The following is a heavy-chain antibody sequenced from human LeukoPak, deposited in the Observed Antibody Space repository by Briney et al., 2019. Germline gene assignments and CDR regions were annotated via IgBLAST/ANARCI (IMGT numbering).Heavy chain of an antibody. D-gene: IGHD5-12*01. Sequence: GGSLRLSCSASGFTFSSYAMHWVRQAPGKGLEYVSAISSSGGSTYYADSVKGRFTISRDNSKNTLYLQMNSLRAEDTAVYYCVKDRCAYDAYNWFDPWGQGTLVTVSS. J-gene: IGHJ5*02. CDR2: ISSSGGST. CDR3: VKDRCAYDAYNWFDP. CDR1: GFTFSSYA. V-gene: IGHV3-64D*06.